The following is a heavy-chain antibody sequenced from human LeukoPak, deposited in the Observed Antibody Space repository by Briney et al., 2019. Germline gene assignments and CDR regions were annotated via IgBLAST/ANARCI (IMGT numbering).Heavy chain of an antibody. CDR1: GFTFSTYA. J-gene: IGHJ4*02. V-gene: IGHV3-23*01. Sequence: QPGGSLRLSCAAPGFTFSTYAMSWVRQAPGKGLEWVSAISGSGDRTYHADSVKGRFTTSRDNSKNTLYLQMNSLRAEDTAIYYCAKDLAYDSTDYHVVFDCWGQGTLVTVSS. CDR2: ISGSGDRT. D-gene: IGHD3-22*01. CDR3: AKDLAYDSTDYHVVFDC.